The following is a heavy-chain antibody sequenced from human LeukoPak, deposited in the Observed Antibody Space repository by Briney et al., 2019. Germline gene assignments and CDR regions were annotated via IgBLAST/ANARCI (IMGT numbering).Heavy chain of an antibody. CDR2: IYPGDSHT. CDR3: ARGPYAYTSSATLGSYNWFGP. CDR1: GYSFPNYW. J-gene: IGHJ5*02. V-gene: IGHV5-51*01. D-gene: IGHD2-2*02. Sequence: GESLKISCKGSGYSFPNYWIGWVRQMPGKGLEWMGIIYPGDSHTRYSPSFQDQVTISVDKSISTAYLQWSSLKASDTAMYYCARGPYAYTSSATLGSYNWFGPWGQGSLVTVSS.